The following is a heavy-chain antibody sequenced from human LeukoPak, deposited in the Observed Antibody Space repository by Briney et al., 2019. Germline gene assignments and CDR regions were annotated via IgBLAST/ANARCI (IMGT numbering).Heavy chain of an antibody. CDR3: AKDRRGCTSTSCYYRFDY. Sequence: PGGSLRLSCAASGFTFSSYEMNWVRQAPGKGLEWVSYISSSGSTIYYADSVKGRFTISRDNSKNTLYLQMNSLRAEDTAVYYCAKDRRGCTSTSCYYRFDYWGQGTLVTVSS. V-gene: IGHV3-48*03. CDR2: ISSSGSTI. D-gene: IGHD2-2*01. CDR1: GFTFSSYE. J-gene: IGHJ4*02.